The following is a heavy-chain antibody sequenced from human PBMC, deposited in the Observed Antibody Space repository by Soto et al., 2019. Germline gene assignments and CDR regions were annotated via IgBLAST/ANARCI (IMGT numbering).Heavy chain of an antibody. Sequence: ASVKVSCKASGYTFTSYGISWVRQAPGQGLEWMGWISAYNGNTNYAQKLQGRVTMTTDTSTSTAYMELRSLRSDDTAVYYCARYCSSTSCPLTAYYYYGMDVWGQGTTVTVSS. V-gene: IGHV1-18*01. D-gene: IGHD2-2*01. CDR1: GYTFTSYG. J-gene: IGHJ6*02. CDR3: ARYCSSTSCPLTAYYYYGMDV. CDR2: ISAYNGNT.